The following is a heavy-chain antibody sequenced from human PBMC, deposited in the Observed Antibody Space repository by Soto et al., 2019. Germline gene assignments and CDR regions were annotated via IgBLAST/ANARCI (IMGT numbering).Heavy chain of an antibody. CDR2: ISAYNGNT. D-gene: IGHD6-19*01. V-gene: IGHV1-18*01. J-gene: IGHJ5*02. CDR3: AVYSSGWYRNLFDP. CDR1: GYTFTSYG. Sequence: ASVKVSCKASGYTFTSYGISWVRQAPGQGVEWMGWISAYNGNTNYAQKLQGRVTMTTDTSTSTAYMELRSLRSDDTAVYYCAVYSSGWYRNLFDPWGQGTLVTVSS.